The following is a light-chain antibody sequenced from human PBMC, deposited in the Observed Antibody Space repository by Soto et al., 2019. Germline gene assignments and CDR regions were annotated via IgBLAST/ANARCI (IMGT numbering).Light chain of an antibody. CDR2: GAS. CDR3: HQYGRSPFT. CDR1: QSVTSSY. Sequence: EIVLTQSPGTLSLSPGDRATLSCRASQSVTSSYLAWYHQKPGQAPRLLIYGASSRATGIPDKFSGSGSGTDVTLTISRLAPEDFAVYYCHQYGRSPFTFGPGTKVDIK. J-gene: IGKJ3*01. V-gene: IGKV3-20*01.